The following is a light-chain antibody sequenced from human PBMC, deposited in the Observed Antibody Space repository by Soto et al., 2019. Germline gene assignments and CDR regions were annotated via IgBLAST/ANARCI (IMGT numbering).Light chain of an antibody. CDR2: DVS. J-gene: IGLJ3*02. CDR1: SSNVGNYIY. Sequence: VLTQPLSVSWSPGQSVTVSCTGTSSNVGNYIYVTWYQQHPGKAPKVLIYDVSKRPSGVPDRFSGSKSGNTASLTISGLQPEDEADYYCCSYAGSHTWVFGGGTKVTVL. V-gene: IGLV2-11*01. CDR3: CSYAGSHTWV.